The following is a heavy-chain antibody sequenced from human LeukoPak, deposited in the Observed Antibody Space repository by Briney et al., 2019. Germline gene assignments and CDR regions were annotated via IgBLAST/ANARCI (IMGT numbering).Heavy chain of an antibody. V-gene: IGHV3-11*04. J-gene: IGHJ3*02. CDR1: GFTFSDYY. CDR2: ISSSGSTI. Sequence: GGSLRLSCAASGFTFSDYYMSWIRQAPGKGLEWVSYISSSGSTIYYADSVKGRFTISRDNAKNSLYLQMNSLRAEDTAVYYCATRPVSGAFDIWGRGTMVTVSS. D-gene: IGHD2/OR15-2a*01. CDR3: ATRPVSGAFDI.